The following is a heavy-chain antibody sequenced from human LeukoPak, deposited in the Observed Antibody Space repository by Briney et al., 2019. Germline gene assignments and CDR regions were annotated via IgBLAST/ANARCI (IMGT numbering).Heavy chain of an antibody. Sequence: GGSLRLSCGVSGFIFSNYGMHWVRQAPGKGLEYVAIISTDGSKKYYADSVKGRFTISRDNSKNTLYLQMNSLRAEDTAVYYCAKDRSSSWYEGPFNGMDVWGQGTTVTVSS. CDR1: GFIFSNYG. V-gene: IGHV3-30*18. J-gene: IGHJ6*02. CDR3: AKDRSSSWYEGPFNGMDV. D-gene: IGHD6-13*01. CDR2: ISTDGSKK.